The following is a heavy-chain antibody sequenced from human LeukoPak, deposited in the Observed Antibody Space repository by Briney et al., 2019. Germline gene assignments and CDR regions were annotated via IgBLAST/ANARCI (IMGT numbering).Heavy chain of an antibody. CDR1: GGSISSGGYS. D-gene: IGHD6-13*01. J-gene: IGHJ1*01. CDR3: AKVAAAGTLYFQH. Sequence: PSETLSLTCAVSGGSISSGGYSWSWLRQPPGKGLEWIGYIYHSGSTYYNPSLKSRVTISVDRSKNQFSLKLSSVTAADTAVYYCAKVAAAGTLYFQHWGQGTLVTVSS. V-gene: IGHV4-30-2*01. CDR2: IYHSGST.